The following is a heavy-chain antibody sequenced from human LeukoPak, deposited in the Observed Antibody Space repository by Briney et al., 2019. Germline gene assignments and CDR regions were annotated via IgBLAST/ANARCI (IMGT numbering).Heavy chain of an antibody. J-gene: IGHJ4*02. CDR2: INPNNGDT. CDR1: GYTFTAQY. Sequence: ASVKVPCKASGYTFTAQYMHWVRQAPGQGLEWMGWINPNNGDTKYAQRFLGRVTMTRDTSTATAYMELSSLRSDDTAVYFCASYPRNIPTPPFDYWGQGTLVTVSS. V-gene: IGHV1-2*02. D-gene: IGHD2-21*01. CDR3: ASYPRNIPTPPFDY.